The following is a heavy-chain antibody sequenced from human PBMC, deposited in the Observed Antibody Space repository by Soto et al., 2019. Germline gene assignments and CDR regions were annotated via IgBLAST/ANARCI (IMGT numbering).Heavy chain of an antibody. V-gene: IGHV3-33*01. Sequence: QVQLVESGGGVVQPGRSLRLSCAASGFPFSPYGMHWVRQAPGKGLEWVALIYFDGSNKYYSDSVKGRFTNSRDNSNNTLYLQMNSLRAEDTATYYCVRDIWDTSGWYFDYWGQGALVTVSS. J-gene: IGHJ4*02. CDR3: VRDIWDTSGWYFDY. D-gene: IGHD6-19*01. CDR2: IYFDGSNK. CDR1: GFPFSPYG.